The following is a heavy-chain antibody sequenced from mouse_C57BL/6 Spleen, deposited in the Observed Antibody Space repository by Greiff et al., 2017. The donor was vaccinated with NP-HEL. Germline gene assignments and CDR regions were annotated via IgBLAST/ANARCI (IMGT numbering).Heavy chain of an antibody. D-gene: IGHD1-1*01. CDR2: ISSGSSTI. CDR3: ARAVVATEAWLAY. J-gene: IGHJ3*01. CDR1: GFTFSDYG. Sequence: EVQLVESGGGLVKPGGSLKLSCAASGFTFSDYGMHWVRQAPEKGLEWVAYISSGSSTIYYADTVKGRFTISRDNAKNTLFLQMTSLRSEDTAMYYCARAVVATEAWLAYWGQGTLVTVSA. V-gene: IGHV5-17*01.